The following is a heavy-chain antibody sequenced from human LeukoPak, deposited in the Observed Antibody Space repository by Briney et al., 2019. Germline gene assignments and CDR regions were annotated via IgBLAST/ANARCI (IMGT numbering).Heavy chain of an antibody. CDR2: IYYSGST. J-gene: IGHJ4*02. V-gene: IGHV4-59*08. Sequence: SETLSLTCTVSGGSISSYYWSWIRQPPGKGLEWLGYIYYSGSTNYNPSLKSRVTISVDTSKNQFSLKLSSVTAADTAVYYCARNATPYYYGSGSYYTPSYYFDYWGQGTLVTVSS. CDR1: GGSISSYY. CDR3: ARNATPYYYGSGSYYTPSYYFDY. D-gene: IGHD3-10*01.